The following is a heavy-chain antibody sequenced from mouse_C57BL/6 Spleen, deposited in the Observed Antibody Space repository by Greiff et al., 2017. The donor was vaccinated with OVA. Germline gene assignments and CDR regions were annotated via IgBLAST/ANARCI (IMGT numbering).Heavy chain of an antibody. D-gene: IGHD2-12*01. CDR1: GYTFTSYW. J-gene: IGHJ1*03. V-gene: IGHV1-53*01. CDR3: AKGPLRDWYFDV. Sequence: QVQLQQPGTELVKPGASVKLSCKASGYTFTSYWMHWVKQRPGQGLEWIGNINPSNGGTNYNEKFKSKATLTVDKSSSTAYMQLSSLTSEDSAVYHCAKGPLRDWYFDVWGTGTTVTVSS. CDR2: INPSNGGT.